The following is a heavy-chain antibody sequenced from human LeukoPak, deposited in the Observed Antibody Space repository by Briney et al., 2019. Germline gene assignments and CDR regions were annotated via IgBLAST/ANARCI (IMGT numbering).Heavy chain of an antibody. CDR2: ISGSGGSI. V-gene: IGHV3-23*01. D-gene: IGHD5-24*01. CDR3: AKGGDGYTYYFDY. J-gene: IGHJ4*02. Sequence: GGSLRLSCTASGFTFSDYAMSWVRQAPGKGLEWVSGISGSGGSIRYADSVKGRFIISRDNSKNTLYLQMNSLRAEDTAVYYCAKGGDGYTYYFDYWGQETLVTVSS. CDR1: GFTFSDYA.